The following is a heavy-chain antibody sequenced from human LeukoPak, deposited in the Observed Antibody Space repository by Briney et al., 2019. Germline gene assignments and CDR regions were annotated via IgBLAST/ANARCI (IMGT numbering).Heavy chain of an antibody. CDR3: AKVNGRPSTGLSLNYYYYYMDV. J-gene: IGHJ6*03. CDR1: GFTFSSYG. V-gene: IGHV3-23*01. Sequence: GGSRTLACAASGFTFSSYGMHWVRQAPGKVLEWVSAISGSGASTYYADSVKGRFTISRDNSKNTRYLQMTSLRAEDTAVYYCAKVNGRPSTGLSLNYYYYYMDVWGKGTTVTVSS. D-gene: IGHD1-26*01. CDR2: ISGSGAST.